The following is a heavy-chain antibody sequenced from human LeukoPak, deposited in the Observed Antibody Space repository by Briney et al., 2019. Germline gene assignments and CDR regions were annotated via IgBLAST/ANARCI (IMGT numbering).Heavy chain of an antibody. V-gene: IGHV4-59*01. D-gene: IGHD2-8*02. CDR1: GGSISSYY. CDR2: IYYSGST. CDR3: ARDPTGGNAFDY. Sequence: PSETLSLTCTVSGGSISSYYWSWIRQPPGKGLEWIGYIYYSGSTNYNPSLKSRVTISVDTSKNQFSLKLSSVTAADTAVYYCARDPTGGNAFDYWGQGTLVTVSS. J-gene: IGHJ4*02.